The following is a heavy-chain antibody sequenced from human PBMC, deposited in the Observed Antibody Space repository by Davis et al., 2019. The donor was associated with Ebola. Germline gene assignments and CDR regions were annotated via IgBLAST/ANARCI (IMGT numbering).Heavy chain of an antibody. CDR3: ARGNIGGTTGGVFAY. D-gene: IGHD1-1*01. CDR2: ISSSSSYT. Sequence: PGGSLRLSCAASGFTFSDYYMSWIRQAPGKGLEWVSYISSSSSYTNYADSVKGRFTISRDNAKNSLYLQMNSLRAEDTAVYYCARGNIGGTTGGVFAYWGQGTLVTVSS. CDR1: GFTFSDYY. V-gene: IGHV3-11*06. J-gene: IGHJ4*02.